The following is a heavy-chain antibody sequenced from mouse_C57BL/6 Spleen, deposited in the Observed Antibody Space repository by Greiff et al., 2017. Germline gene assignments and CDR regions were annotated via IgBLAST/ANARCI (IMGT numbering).Heavy chain of an antibody. CDR1: GYSITSGYY. V-gene: IGHV3-6*01. Sequence: EVKLEESGPGLVKPSQSLSLTCSVTGYSITSGYYWNWIRQFPGNKLEWMGYISYDGSNNYNPSLKNRISITRDTSKNQFFLKLNSVTTEDTATYYCARGGGNYVLYYAMDYWGQGTSVTVSS. CDR3: ARGGGNYVLYYAMDY. J-gene: IGHJ4*01. D-gene: IGHD2-1*01. CDR2: ISYDGSN.